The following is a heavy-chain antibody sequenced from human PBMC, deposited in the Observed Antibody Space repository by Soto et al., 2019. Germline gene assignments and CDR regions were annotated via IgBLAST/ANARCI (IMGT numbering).Heavy chain of an antibody. Sequence: SETLSLTCTVSGDSISGSSYYWGWIRQPPGKGLEWIGNIYYSGSTYYNPSLKSRVTISVDTSKNQFSLKLSSVTATDTAVYYCGRQPGGFGEFQWGQGTLVTVSS. V-gene: IGHV4-39*01. D-gene: IGHD3-10*01. J-gene: IGHJ4*02. CDR1: GDSISGSSYY. CDR2: IYYSGST. CDR3: GRQPGGFGEFQ.